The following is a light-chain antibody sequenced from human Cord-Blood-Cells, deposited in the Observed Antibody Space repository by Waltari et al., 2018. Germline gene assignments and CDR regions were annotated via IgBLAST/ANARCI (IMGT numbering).Light chain of an antibody. J-gene: IGKJ1*01. CDR1: QSVLYSSNNKNY. Sequence: DIVMTQSPDSLAVSLGERATINCKSSQSVLYSSNNKNYLAWYQQKPGQPPKLLIYWASTRESGVPDRFSGSGSGTDFTLTIISLQAEDVAVYYCQQYYSTLRTFGQGTKVEIK. CDR2: WAS. CDR3: QQYYSTLRT. V-gene: IGKV4-1*01.